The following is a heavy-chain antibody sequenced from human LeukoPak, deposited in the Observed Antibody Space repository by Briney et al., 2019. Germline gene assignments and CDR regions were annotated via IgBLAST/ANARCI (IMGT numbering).Heavy chain of an antibody. D-gene: IGHD2-2*01. CDR3: AKGSGLGYCSSTTCRPFYYYYYGMDV. J-gene: IGHJ6*04. CDR1: GFTFSSHA. CDR2: ISVSGGST. Sequence: GGSLRLSCAASGFTFSSHAMSWFRQAPGKGLEWVSAISVSGGSTYYADSVKGRFTISRDNSKNTLYLQMNSLRAEDTAVYYCAKGSGLGYCSSTTCRPFYYYYYGMDVWGKGTTVTVSS. V-gene: IGHV3-23*01.